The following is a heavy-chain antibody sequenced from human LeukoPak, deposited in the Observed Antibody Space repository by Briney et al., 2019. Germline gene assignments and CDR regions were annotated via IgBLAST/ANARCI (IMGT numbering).Heavy chain of an antibody. D-gene: IGHD1-26*01. J-gene: IGHJ4*02. CDR1: GYTFTNYD. CDR3: ARSGSYYGADDY. Sequence: ASVKVSCKASGYTFTNYDINWVRQATGQGLEWMGWMNPNSGNTGYAQKFQGRVTMTRNTSISTAYMELSSLRSEDTAVYYCARSGSYYGADDYWGQGTLVTVSS. V-gene: IGHV1-8*02. CDR2: MNPNSGNT.